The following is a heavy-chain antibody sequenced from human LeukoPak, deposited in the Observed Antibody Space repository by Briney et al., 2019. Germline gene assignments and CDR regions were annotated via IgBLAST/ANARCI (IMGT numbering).Heavy chain of an antibody. J-gene: IGHJ6*03. CDR1: GGSFSGYY. CDR2: INHSGST. Sequence: SETLSLTCAVYGGSFSGYYWSWIRQPPGKGLEWIGEINHSGSTNYNPSLKSRVTISVDTSKNQFSLKLSSVTAADTAVYYCARGATMVRGVHMDVWGKGTTVTISS. D-gene: IGHD3-10*01. CDR3: ARGATMVRGVHMDV. V-gene: IGHV4-34*01.